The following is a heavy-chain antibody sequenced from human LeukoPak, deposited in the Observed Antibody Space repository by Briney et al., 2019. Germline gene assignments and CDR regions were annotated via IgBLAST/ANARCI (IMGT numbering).Heavy chain of an antibody. CDR2: IYWNSGSI. D-gene: IGHD3-22*01. CDR1: GFTFGDYD. J-gene: IGHJ4*02. CDR3: AKGYYGSSGPFDY. V-gene: IGHV3-9*01. Sequence: PGGSLRLSCAASGFTFGDYDMHWVRQAPGKGLEWVSGIYWNSGSIGYADSVKGRFTISRDNAKNSLYLQMNSLRAEDTALYYCAKGYYGSSGPFDYWGQGTLVTVSS.